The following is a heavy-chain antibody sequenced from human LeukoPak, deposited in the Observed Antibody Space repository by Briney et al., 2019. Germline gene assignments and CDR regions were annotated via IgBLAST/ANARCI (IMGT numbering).Heavy chain of an antibody. D-gene: IGHD6-13*01. CDR1: GFTFGTYE. J-gene: IGHJ4*02. CDR3: PRGAAGGDFDY. Sequence: PGGSLRLSCAASGFTFGTYEMDWVRQAPGKELEWVSYISSRGSSIYYADSVKGRFTISRDNAKNSLYLQMSSLRVEDTAVYYCPRGAAGGDFDYWGQGTLVTVSS. V-gene: IGHV3-48*03. CDR2: ISSRGSSI.